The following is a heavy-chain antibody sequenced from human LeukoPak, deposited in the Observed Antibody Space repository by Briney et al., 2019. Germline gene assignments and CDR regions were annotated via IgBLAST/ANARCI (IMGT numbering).Heavy chain of an antibody. V-gene: IGHV3-66*02. CDR1: GFTVSNNY. CDR3: AKDLYGSGVDY. Sequence: PGGSLRLSCAASGFTVSNNYMSWVRQAPGKGLEWVSLIFSGGSTYYADCAKGRFTISRDNSKNTLYLQMNSLRGEDTAVYYCAKDLYGSGVDYWGQGTLGTVSS. J-gene: IGHJ4*02. D-gene: IGHD6-25*01. CDR2: IFSGGST.